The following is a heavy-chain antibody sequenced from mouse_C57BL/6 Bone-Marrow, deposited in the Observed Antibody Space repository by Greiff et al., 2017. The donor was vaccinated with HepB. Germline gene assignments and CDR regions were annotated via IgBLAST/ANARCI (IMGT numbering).Heavy chain of an antibody. D-gene: IGHD4-1*01. Sequence: EVKLMESEGGLVQPGSSMKLSCTASGFTFSDYYMAWVRQVPEKGLEWVANINYDGSSTYYLDSLKSRFIISRDNAKNILYLQMSSLKSEDTATYYCARVPNPYAMDYWGQGTSVTVSS. CDR3: ARVPNPYAMDY. CDR2: INYDGSST. V-gene: IGHV5-16*01. J-gene: IGHJ4*01. CDR1: GFTFSDYY.